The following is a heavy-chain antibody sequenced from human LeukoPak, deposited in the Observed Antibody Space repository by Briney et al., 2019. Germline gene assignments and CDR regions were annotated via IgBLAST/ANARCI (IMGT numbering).Heavy chain of an antibody. J-gene: IGHJ4*02. CDR3: ARGVRWLQLSYFDY. CDR2: IYYSGST. CDR1: SGSISSGVYY. V-gene: IGHV4-31*03. D-gene: IGHD5-24*01. Sequence: PSQTLSLTCPVSSGSISSGVYYWSWLRQHPGNGLEWIGYIYYSGSTYYNPSLKSRVTISVDTSKNQLSLKLSSVTAADTAVYYCARGVRWLQLSYFDYWGQGTLVTVFS.